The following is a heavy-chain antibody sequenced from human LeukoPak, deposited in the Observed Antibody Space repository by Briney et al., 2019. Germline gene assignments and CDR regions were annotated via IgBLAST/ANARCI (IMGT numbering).Heavy chain of an antibody. CDR1: GYTFTGYY. D-gene: IGHD5-12*01. CDR2: INPNSGGT. J-gene: IGHJ3*02. Sequence: ASVKVSCKASGYTFTGYYMHWVRQAPGQGLVWMGWINPNSGGTNYAQKFQGRVTMTRDTSISTAYMELSRLRSDDTAVYYCARGYILNDAFDIWGQGTMVTVSS. CDR3: ARGYILNDAFDI. V-gene: IGHV1-2*02.